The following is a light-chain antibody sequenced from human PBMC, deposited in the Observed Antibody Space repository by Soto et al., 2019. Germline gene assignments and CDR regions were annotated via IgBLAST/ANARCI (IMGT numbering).Light chain of an antibody. CDR2: AAS. CDR3: RQLNSYSPT. CDR1: QGVRSY. V-gene: IGKV1-9*01. J-gene: IGKJ5*01. Sequence: IQLTQSPSSLSASVGDRVTITCRASQGVRSYLSWYQQKAGKAPKLLIYAASTLQSAVPSRFSGSRSGTDFTLTISSLQHDDFATDYYRQLNSYSPTFGQGTRPENK.